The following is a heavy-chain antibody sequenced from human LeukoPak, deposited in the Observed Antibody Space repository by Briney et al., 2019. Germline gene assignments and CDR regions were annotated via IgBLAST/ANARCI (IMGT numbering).Heavy chain of an antibody. D-gene: IGHD5-12*01. V-gene: IGHV4-39*01. CDR3: GRHRRRGDGGYDNAFDI. J-gene: IGHJ3*02. CDR1: SDSISSTSCY. CDR2: IDYYAND. Sequence: SETLSVTWSVSSDSISSTSCYWHWIRQPPGKGLKWMGNIDYYANDHYNPSLKSRVTISKDTSNKKWALKLTSVVGADTAIYYCGRHRRRGDGGYDNAFDIWGEGTMVTVSS.